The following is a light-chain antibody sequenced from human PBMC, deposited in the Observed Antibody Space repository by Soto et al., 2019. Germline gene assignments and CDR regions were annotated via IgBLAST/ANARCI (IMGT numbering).Light chain of an antibody. Sequence: DIQMTQSPSSLSASVGDRVTITCQASQDISNYLNWYQQKPGKAPKLLIYDASNLETGVPSRFSGSGSGTGFTLTISRLEPEDFAVYYCQQYGSSPITFGQGKRLEIK. J-gene: IGKJ5*01. V-gene: IGKV1-33*01. CDR3: QQYGSSPIT. CDR1: QDISNY. CDR2: DAS.